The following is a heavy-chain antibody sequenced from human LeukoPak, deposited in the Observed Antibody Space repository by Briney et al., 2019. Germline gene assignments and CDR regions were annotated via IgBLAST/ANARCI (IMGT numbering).Heavy chain of an antibody. CDR1: GGTFSSYA. Sequence: GASVKVSCKASGGTFSSYAISWVRQAPGQGLEWMGGIIPIFGTANYAQKFQGRVTITTDESTSTAYMELSSLRSEGTAVYYCARWYPDIVVVPAAQGAFDIWGQGTMVTVSS. CDR2: IIPIFGTA. CDR3: ARWYPDIVVVPAAQGAFDI. V-gene: IGHV1-69*05. J-gene: IGHJ3*02. D-gene: IGHD2-2*01.